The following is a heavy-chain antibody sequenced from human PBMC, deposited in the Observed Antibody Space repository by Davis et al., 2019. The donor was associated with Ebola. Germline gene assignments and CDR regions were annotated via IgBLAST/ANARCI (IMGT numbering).Heavy chain of an antibody. J-gene: IGHJ4*02. CDR3: ARGWLRSGFDY. Sequence: PSETLSLTCPISGDSGSIGWNWIRQSSSRGLEWLGRTYYASKWHNDYGESVKSRISINPDTSKNQLSLQLNSVTPEDAAVYYCARGWLRSGFDYWGQGTLVIVSS. CDR1: GDSGSIG. D-gene: IGHD5-12*01. V-gene: IGHV6-1*01. CDR2: TYYASKWHN.